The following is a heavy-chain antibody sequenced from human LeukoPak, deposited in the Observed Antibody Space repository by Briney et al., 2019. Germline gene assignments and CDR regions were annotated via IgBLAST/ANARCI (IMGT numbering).Heavy chain of an antibody. CDR2: INHSGST. J-gene: IGHJ4*02. D-gene: IGHD3-22*01. CDR1: GGSFSGYY. CDR3: ARGQDSSGYLY. V-gene: IGHV4-34*01. Sequence: KPSETLSLTCAVYGGSFSGYYWSWIRQPPGKGLEWIGEINHSGSTNYNPSLKSRVTISVDTSKNQFSLKLSSVTAADTAVYYCARGQDSSGYLYWGQGTPVIVSS.